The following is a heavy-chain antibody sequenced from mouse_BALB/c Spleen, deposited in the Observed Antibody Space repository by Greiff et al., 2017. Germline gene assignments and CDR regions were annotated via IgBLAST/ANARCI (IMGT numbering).Heavy chain of an antibody. CDR1: GFNIKDYY. J-gene: IGHJ1*01. D-gene: IGHD1-1*01. V-gene: IGHV14-1*01. Sequence: VQLQQSGAELVRPGASVKLSCTASGFNIKDYYMHWVKQRPEQGLEWIGWIDPENGDTEYAPKFQGKATITADTSSNTAYLQLSSLTSEDTAVYYCASRYGSSYWYFDVWGAGTTVTVSS. CDR3: ASRYGSSYWYFDV. CDR2: IDPENGDT.